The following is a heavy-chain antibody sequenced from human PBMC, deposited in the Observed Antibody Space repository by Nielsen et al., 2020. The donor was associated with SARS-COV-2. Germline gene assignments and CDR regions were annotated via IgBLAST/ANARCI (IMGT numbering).Heavy chain of an antibody. Sequence: VKVSCKASGYTFSNYYMHWVRQAPGQGLEWMGVIDPSGGSTRYAQKFQGRFIMTTDTSTTTVYMEMASLRAEDTAVYYCARPGDLSAFDFWGQGTMVTVSS. CDR1: GYTFSNYY. V-gene: IGHV1-46*01. CDR3: ARPGDLSAFDF. J-gene: IGHJ3*01. D-gene: IGHD7-27*01. CDR2: IDPSGGST.